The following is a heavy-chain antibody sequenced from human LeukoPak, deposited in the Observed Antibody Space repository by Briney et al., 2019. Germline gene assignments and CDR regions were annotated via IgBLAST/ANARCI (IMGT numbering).Heavy chain of an antibody. V-gene: IGHV3-30*03. D-gene: IGHD3-9*01. CDR1: GFTFSSYG. J-gene: IGHJ5*02. CDR3: ARGDDILTGNRDWFDP. Sequence: PGGSLRLSCAASGFTFSSYGMHWVRQAPGKGLEWVAVISYDGSNKYYADSVKGRFAISRDNSKNTLYLQMNSLRAEDTAVYYCARGDDILTGNRDWFDPWGQGTLVTVFS. CDR2: ISYDGSNK.